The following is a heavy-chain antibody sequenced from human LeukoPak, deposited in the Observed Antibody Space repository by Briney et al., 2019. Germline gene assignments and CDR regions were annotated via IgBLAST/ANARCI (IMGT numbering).Heavy chain of an antibody. D-gene: IGHD3-22*01. CDR1: GFTFSSYA. V-gene: IGHV3-23*01. CDR3: ARARGYYPYYFDY. J-gene: IGHJ4*02. Sequence: GGSLRLSCAASGFTFSSYAMSWVRQAPGKGLEWVSAISGSGGSTYYADSVKGRFTISRDNSKNTLYLQMNSLRAEDTAVYYCARARGYYPYYFDYWGQGTLVTVSS. CDR2: ISGSGGST.